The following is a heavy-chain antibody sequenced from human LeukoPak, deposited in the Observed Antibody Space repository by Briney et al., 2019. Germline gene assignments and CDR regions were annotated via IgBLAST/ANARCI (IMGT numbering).Heavy chain of an antibody. CDR1: GYTFTGYY. Sequence: GASVKVSCKASGYTFTGYYMHWVRQAPGQGLEWIGWINPNSGGTNYAQKFQGRVTMTRDTSISTAYMELSRLRSDDTAVYYCARTGYSSSWYQYYFDYWGQGTLVTVSS. CDR3: ARTGYSSSWYQYYFDY. D-gene: IGHD6-13*01. V-gene: IGHV1-2*02. CDR2: INPNSGGT. J-gene: IGHJ4*02.